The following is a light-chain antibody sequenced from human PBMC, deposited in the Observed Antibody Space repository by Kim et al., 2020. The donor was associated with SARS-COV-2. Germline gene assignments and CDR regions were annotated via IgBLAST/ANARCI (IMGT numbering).Light chain of an antibody. CDR3: SSYTGSSTSV. Sequence: GQSITIFCTVTNNYVCGYNYVSWYQQHPGKAPKLLIYDVKRRPSGVSDRFSGSKSGYRASLTISGLQPEDEADYFCSSYTGSSTSVFGTGTKVTVL. CDR2: DVK. V-gene: IGLV2-14*03. J-gene: IGLJ1*01. CDR1: NNYVCGYNY.